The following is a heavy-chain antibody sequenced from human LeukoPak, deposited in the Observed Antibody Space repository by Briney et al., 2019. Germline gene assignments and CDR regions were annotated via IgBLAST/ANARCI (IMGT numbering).Heavy chain of an antibody. D-gene: IGHD6-19*01. CDR1: GFTFSSYS. Sequence: PGGSLRLSCAASGFTFSSYSMNWVRQAPGKGLEWVSSISSSSSYIYYADSVKGRFTISRDNAKNSLYLQMNSLRAEDTAVYYCARVSHSSGWYGPFDYWGQGTLATVSS. CDR3: ARVSHSSGWYGPFDY. CDR2: ISSSSSYI. J-gene: IGHJ4*02. V-gene: IGHV3-21*01.